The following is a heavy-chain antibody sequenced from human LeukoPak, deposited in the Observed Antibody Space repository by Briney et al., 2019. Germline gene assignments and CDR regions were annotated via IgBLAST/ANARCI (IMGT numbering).Heavy chain of an antibody. V-gene: IGHV3-30*03. CDR3: ARDNIVATINANYFYFYMDV. CDR1: GFTFSSYG. D-gene: IGHD5-12*01. CDR2: ISYDGSNK. J-gene: IGHJ6*03. Sequence: GGSLRLSCAASGFTFSSYGMHWVRQAPGKGLEWVAVISYDGSNKYYADSVKGRFTISRDNSKNTLYLQMNSLRPEDTAVYYCARDNIVATINANYFYFYMDVWGKGTTVTVSS.